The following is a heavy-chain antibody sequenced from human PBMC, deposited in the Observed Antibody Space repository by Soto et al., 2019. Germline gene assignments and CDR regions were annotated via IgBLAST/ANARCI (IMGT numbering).Heavy chain of an antibody. D-gene: IGHD4-17*01. V-gene: IGHV3-23*01. CDR3: AKDQAVTSYDAWFDP. Sequence: WVRQAPGKGLEWVSVISGSGRSTYYADSVKGRFTISRDNSKNTLYLQMNSLTAEDTAVYHCAKDQAVTSYDAWFDPWGQGTLVTVSS. J-gene: IGHJ5*02. CDR2: ISGSGRST.